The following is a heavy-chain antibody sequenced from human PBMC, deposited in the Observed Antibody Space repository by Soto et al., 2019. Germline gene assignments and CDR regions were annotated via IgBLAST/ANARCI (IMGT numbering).Heavy chain of an antibody. J-gene: IGHJ4*02. Sequence: ASVKASCKASGYTFTSYYVHWVRQAPGQGLEWMGWINASSGGTNYAQKFQGWVTMTRDTSISTAYMELSRLRSDDTAVYYCARGGSGSSDFDYWGQGTLVTVSS. CDR1: GYTFTSYY. D-gene: IGHD3-10*01. CDR2: INASSGGT. CDR3: ARGGSGSSDFDY. V-gene: IGHV1-2*04.